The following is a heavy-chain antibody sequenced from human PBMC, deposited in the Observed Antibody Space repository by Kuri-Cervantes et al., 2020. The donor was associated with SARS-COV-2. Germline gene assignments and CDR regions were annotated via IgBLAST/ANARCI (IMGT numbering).Heavy chain of an antibody. V-gene: IGHV3-30*02. CDR3: ARDRYSSSCFDY. CDR2: TRYDGSNQ. CDR1: GFTFKTYG. J-gene: IGHJ4*02. Sequence: GESLKISCAASGFTFKTYGMHWVRQAPGKGLEWVAFTRYDGSNQYYGDSVKGRFSISRDNSKNTLYLHMNSLRAEDTAVYYCARDRYSSSCFDYWGQGTLVTVSS. D-gene: IGHD6-13*01.